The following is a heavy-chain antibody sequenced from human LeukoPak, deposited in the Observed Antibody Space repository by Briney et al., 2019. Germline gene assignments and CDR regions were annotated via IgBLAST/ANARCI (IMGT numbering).Heavy chain of an antibody. J-gene: IGHJ5*02. D-gene: IGHD2-2*03. Sequence: PSETLSLTCTVSNGSMTSDSYYWAWVRQPPGKGLEWIGTIFYSGKTYYSASLKSRVTVSLDASKKNFSLRLSSVTAADTAVYYCARLWIVATWFDAWGQGALVTVSS. CDR2: IFYSGKT. CDR1: NGSMTSDSYY. CDR3: ARLWIVATWFDA. V-gene: IGHV4-39*02.